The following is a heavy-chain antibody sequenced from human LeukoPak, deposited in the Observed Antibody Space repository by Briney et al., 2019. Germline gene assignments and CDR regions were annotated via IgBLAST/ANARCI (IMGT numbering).Heavy chain of an antibody. D-gene: IGHD3-9*01. J-gene: IGHJ3*02. Sequence: ASVKVSCKASGYSFASFGINWVRQAPGQGLEWMGWISAYNGDTNYAQNLQGRVTMTTDTSTSTAYMDLRSLRSEDTAVYYCARDLRYDILTGYYYRDAFDIWGQGTMVTVSS. V-gene: IGHV1-18*01. CDR2: ISAYNGDT. CDR1: GYSFASFG. CDR3: ARDLRYDILTGYYYRDAFDI.